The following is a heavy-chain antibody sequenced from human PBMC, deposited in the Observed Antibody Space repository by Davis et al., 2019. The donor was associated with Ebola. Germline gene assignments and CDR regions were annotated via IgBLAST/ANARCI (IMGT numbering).Heavy chain of an antibody. J-gene: IGHJ4*02. CDR3: AKHPGGSGPYYFDY. V-gene: IGHV3-23*01. D-gene: IGHD3-10*01. CDR2: ISSSSSYT. Sequence: GESLKISCAASGFMFSSYAMSWVRQAPGKGLEWVSYISSSSSYTNYADSVKGRFTISRDNSKNTLYLQMNSLRAEDTAVYYCAKHPGGSGPYYFDYWGQGTLVTVSS. CDR1: GFMFSSYA.